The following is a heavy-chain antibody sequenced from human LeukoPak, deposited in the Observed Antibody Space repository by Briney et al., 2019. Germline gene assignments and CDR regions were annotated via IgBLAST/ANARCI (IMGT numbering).Heavy chain of an antibody. Sequence: SETLSLTGAVYGGSFSGYYWSWIRQPPGKGLEWIGEINHSGSTNYNPSLKSRVTISVDTSKNQFSLKLSSVTAADTAVYYCAYRPPGHYYDSSAHPNYWGQGTLVTVSS. CDR3: AYRPPGHYYDSSAHPNY. J-gene: IGHJ4*02. CDR2: INHSGST. V-gene: IGHV4-34*01. D-gene: IGHD3-22*01. CDR1: GGSFSGYY.